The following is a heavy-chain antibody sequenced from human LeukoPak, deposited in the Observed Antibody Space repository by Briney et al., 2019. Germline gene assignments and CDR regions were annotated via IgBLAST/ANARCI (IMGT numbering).Heavy chain of an antibody. J-gene: IGHJ4*01. CDR3: VRYTSKGQPPMIRVAFPDH. Sequence: MSSETLSLTCAVSGYHLSSGYYGGWLRQPLGKGLQWIGSGFHIGMTYYNPSLKSRVTISLDTSRNEVSLKLNSMTAADTAVYFCVRYTSKGQPPMIRVAFPDHWGRGTLVTVSS. V-gene: IGHV4-38-2*01. CDR2: GFHIGMT. CDR1: GYHLSSGYY. D-gene: IGHD3-22*01.